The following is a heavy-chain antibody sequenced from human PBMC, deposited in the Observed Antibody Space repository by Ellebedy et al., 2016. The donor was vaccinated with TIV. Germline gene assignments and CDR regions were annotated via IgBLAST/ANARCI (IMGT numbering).Heavy chain of an antibody. Sequence: AASVKVSCKASGYTFTSYYMHWVRQAPGQGLEWMGIINPSGGSTSYAQKLQGRVTITRDTSTSTVYMELSSLRSEDTAVYYCARDNGSPLTFDYWGQGTLVTVSS. D-gene: IGHD1-26*01. CDR3: ARDNGSPLTFDY. CDR2: INPSGGST. J-gene: IGHJ4*02. V-gene: IGHV1-46*04. CDR1: GYTFTSYY.